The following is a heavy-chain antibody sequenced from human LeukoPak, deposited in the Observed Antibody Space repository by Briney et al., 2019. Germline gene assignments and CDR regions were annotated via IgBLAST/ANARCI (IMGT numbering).Heavy chain of an antibody. CDR3: AAVSGHYTLLDA. CDR1: GYTLNDIS. CDR2: VDPDDGQR. J-gene: IGHJ5*02. Sequence: ASVKVSCKISGYTLNDISVHWVRQPPGKGLEWMGGVDPDDGQRVYAQRFQGRVTMTEDTSTNTAYMELSRPRSEDTAVYFCAAVSGHYTLLDAWGQGALVTVST. D-gene: IGHD4-11*01. V-gene: IGHV1-24*01.